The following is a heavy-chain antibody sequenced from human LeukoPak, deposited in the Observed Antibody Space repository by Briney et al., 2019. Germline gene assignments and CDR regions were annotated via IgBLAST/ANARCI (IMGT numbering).Heavy chain of an antibody. V-gene: IGHV1-2*02. Sequence: ASVKVSCKASGYTFTDYYMHWVRQAPGQGFEWMGCINPNDGDTNYAQKFQGRVTMTRDTSNSTAHMEVSRLRSDDTAVYYCARANFRYCSSTTCLFDYWGQGTLVTVSS. CDR3: ARANFRYCSSTTCLFDY. CDR1: GYTFTDYY. J-gene: IGHJ4*02. D-gene: IGHD2-2*01. CDR2: INPNDGDT.